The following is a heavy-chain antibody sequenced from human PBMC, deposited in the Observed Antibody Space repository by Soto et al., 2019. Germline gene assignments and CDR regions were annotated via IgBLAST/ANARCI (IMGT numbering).Heavy chain of an antibody. Sequence: PSETLSLTCAVSSGSISSSNWWSWVRQLPGKGLEWIGEIDHSGSTNYNPSLRSRVTISVDTSNNQFSLNLASVTAADAAVYYCTRARYGDHFDSWGQGTLVTVSS. J-gene: IGHJ4*02. D-gene: IGHD4-17*01. CDR2: IDHSGST. V-gene: IGHV4-4*02. CDR3: TRARYGDHFDS. CDR1: SGSISSSNW.